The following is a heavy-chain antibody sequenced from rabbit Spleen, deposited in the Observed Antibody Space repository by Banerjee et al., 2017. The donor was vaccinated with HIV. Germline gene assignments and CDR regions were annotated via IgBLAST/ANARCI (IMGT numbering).Heavy chain of an antibody. V-gene: IGHV1S45*01. CDR3: ASNVGYSDSDTLDL. J-gene: IGHJ2*01. CDR2: IYTGSGNT. CDR1: GFDFSRYG. Sequence: QEQLVESGGGLVQPGGSLKLSCKASGFDFSRYGVSWVRQDPGKGLEWITCIYTGSGNTHYASWAKGRFTISKTSSTTVTLQVPSLTAADTATYFCASNVGYSDSDTLDLWGPGTLVTVS. D-gene: IGHD2-1*01.